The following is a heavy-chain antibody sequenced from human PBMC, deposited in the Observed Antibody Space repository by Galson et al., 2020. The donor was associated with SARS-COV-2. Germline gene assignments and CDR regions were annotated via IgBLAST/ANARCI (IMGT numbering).Heavy chain of an antibody. CDR1: GFSLSTSGVG. Sequence: SGPTLVKPTQTLTLTCTFSGFSLSTSGVGVGWIRQPPGKALEWLALIYWDDDKRYSPSLKSRLTITKDTSKNQVVLTMTNMDPVDTATYYCAHRGSSGWYGDYFDYWGQGTLVTVSS. V-gene: IGHV2-5*02. J-gene: IGHJ4*02. CDR3: AHRGSSGWYGDYFDY. D-gene: IGHD6-19*01. CDR2: IYWDDDK.